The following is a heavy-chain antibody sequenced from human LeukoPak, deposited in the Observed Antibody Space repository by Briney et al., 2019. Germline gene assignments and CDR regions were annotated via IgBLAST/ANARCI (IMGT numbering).Heavy chain of an antibody. D-gene: IGHD6-13*01. CDR2: IYHSGST. CDR3: ARAKQQLVLWFDP. CDR1: GGSISSGGYY. J-gene: IGHJ5*02. V-gene: IGHV4-30-2*01. Sequence: SQTLSLTCTVSGGSISSGGYYWSWIRQPPGKGLEWIGYIYHSGSTYYNPSLKSRVTVSVDRSKNQFSLKLSSVTAADTAVYYCARAKQQLVLWFDPWGQGTLVTVSS.